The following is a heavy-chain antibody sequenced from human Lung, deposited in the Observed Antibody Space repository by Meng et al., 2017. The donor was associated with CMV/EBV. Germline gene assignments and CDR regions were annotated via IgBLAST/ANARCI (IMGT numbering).Heavy chain of an antibody. Sequence: VHLQESGPGMVKPSQNLSLTGTFSGGSISSGDYYWSWIRQPPGKGLEWIGYIYYSGSTYYNPSLKSRVTISVDTSKNQFSLKLSSVTAADTAVYYCARDRTTGRYFDYWGQGTLVTVSS. CDR1: GGSISSGDYY. CDR2: IYYSGST. V-gene: IGHV4-30-4*01. D-gene: IGHD4-11*01. J-gene: IGHJ4*02. CDR3: ARDRTTGRYFDY.